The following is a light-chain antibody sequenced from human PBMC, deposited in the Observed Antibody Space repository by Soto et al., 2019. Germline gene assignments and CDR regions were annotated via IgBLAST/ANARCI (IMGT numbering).Light chain of an antibody. CDR1: SSNIGAGHA. V-gene: IGLV1-40*01. J-gene: IGLJ2*01. Sequence: QAVVTQPPSVSGAPGQRVTISATGTSSNIGAGHAVHWYQQLPGTAPKLLIHSNNNRPSGVPDRFSGSKSGTSASLAIAGLQADDEADYYCQSYDPTLRTSLFGGGTKVTVL. CDR2: SNN. CDR3: QSYDPTLRTSL.